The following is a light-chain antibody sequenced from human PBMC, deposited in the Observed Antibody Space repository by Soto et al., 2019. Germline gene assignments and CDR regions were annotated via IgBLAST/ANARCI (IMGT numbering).Light chain of an antibody. J-gene: IGKJ2*01. CDR1: QSISSY. Sequence: DIQMTQSPSSLSASVGDRVTITCRASQSISSYLNWYQQKPGKAPKLLIYAASSLQSGVPSRFSRSGSGTDFTLTISSLQPEDFAPYYCQQSYSTPYTFGQGNKLEIK. CDR2: AAS. V-gene: IGKV1-39*01. CDR3: QQSYSTPYT.